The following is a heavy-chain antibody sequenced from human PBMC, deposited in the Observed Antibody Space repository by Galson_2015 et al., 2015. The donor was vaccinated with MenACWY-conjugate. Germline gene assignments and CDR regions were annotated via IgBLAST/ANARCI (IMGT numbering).Heavy chain of an antibody. V-gene: IGHV3-64D*06. D-gene: IGHD2/OR15-2a*01. CDR2: IRGSGDGT. Sequence: SLRLSCAASGFAFSNYNLHWVRQAPGKGLEYVAAIRGSGDGTYYAASVKGRFTISRDNSKNTLSLHMSSLRTEDTAVYYCVVNSYGSWGQGTLVTVSS. CDR1: GFAFSNYN. CDR3: VVNSYGS. J-gene: IGHJ4*02.